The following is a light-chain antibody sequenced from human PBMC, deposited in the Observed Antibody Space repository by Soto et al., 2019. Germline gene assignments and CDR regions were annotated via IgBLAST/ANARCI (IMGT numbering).Light chain of an antibody. CDR3: QQYNNWPRA. Sequence: EIVMTQSPATLSASPRERATLSCRASQSVSSNLAWYQQKPGQAPRLLIYGASTRATGIPARFSGSGSGTEFTLTISSLQSEDFAVYYCQQYNNWPRAFGQGTKVEIK. J-gene: IGKJ1*01. CDR2: GAS. V-gene: IGKV3-15*01. CDR1: QSVSSN.